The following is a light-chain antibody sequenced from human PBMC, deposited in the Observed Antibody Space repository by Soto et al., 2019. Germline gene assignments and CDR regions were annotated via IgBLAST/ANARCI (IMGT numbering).Light chain of an antibody. Sequence: EIVMTQSPATLSVSPGERATLSCRASQGVSSNLAWYQQKPGQAPRLLIYGASTRATGIPARFSGSGSGTEFTLIISSLQSEDFASYYCHQYNDWPLTFGGGTEVEIE. V-gene: IGKV3-15*01. CDR2: GAS. CDR3: HQYNDWPLT. J-gene: IGKJ4*01. CDR1: QGVSSN.